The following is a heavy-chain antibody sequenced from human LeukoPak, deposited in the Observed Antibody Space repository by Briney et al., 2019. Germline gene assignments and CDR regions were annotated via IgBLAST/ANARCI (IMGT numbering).Heavy chain of an antibody. CDR1: GFSFSSYW. CDR2: IKEDGSEK. J-gene: IGHJ4*02. D-gene: IGHD3-10*01. Sequence: PGGSLRLSCAASGFSFSSYWMNWVRQPPGKGLEWVANIKEDGSEKYYVDSLKGRFTISRDNAKNSLYLQMNNLRAEDTAVYYCARDSRGVSVHFDYWGQGTLVTVSS. V-gene: IGHV3-7*01. CDR3: ARDSRGVSVHFDY.